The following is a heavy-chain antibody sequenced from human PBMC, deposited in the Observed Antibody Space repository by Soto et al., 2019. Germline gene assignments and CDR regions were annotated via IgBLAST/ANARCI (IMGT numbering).Heavy chain of an antibody. CDR1: GFTFSSYA. V-gene: IGHV3-23*01. Sequence: GGSLRLSCAASGFTFSSYAMSWVRQAPGKGLEWVSAISGSGGSTYYADSVKGRFTISRDNSKNTLYLQMNSLRAEDTAVYYCAKAEAYYYDSSGYYNWFDPWGQGTLVTVSS. CDR3: AKAEAYYYDSSGYYNWFDP. J-gene: IGHJ5*02. CDR2: ISGSGGST. D-gene: IGHD3-22*01.